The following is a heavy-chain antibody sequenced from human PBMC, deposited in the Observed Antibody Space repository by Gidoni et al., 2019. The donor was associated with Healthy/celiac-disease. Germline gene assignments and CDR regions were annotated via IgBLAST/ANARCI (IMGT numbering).Heavy chain of an antibody. D-gene: IGHD1-26*01. CDR2: ISGSGGST. Sequence: EVQLLESGGGLVQPGGSLRLSCAASGFTFSSYAMSWVRQAPGKGLGWVSAISGSGGSTDYADSVKGRFTISRDNSKNTLYLQMNSLRAEDTAVYYCAKSVGDTGLFDYWGQGTLVTVSS. CDR3: AKSVGDTGLFDY. J-gene: IGHJ4*02. CDR1: GFTFSSYA. V-gene: IGHV3-23*01.